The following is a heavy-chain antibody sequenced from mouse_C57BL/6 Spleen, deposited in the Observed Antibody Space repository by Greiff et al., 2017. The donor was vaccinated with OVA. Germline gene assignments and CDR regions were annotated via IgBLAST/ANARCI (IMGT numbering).Heavy chain of an antibody. J-gene: IGHJ2*01. D-gene: IGHD2-5*01. V-gene: IGHV14-4*01. Sequence: EVQLQQSGAELVRPGASVKLSCTASGFNIKDDYMHWVKQRPEQGLEWIGWIDPENGDTEYASKFQGKATITADTSSNTAHLQLSSLTSEDTAVYYCTPYYSNYHWGQGTTLTVSS. CDR2: IDPENGDT. CDR3: TPYYSNYH. CDR1: GFNIKDDY.